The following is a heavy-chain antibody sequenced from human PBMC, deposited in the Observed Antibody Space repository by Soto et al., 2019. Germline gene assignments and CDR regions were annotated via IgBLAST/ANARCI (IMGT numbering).Heavy chain of an antibody. CDR1: GFTFSSYG. J-gene: IGHJ4*02. Sequence: QVQLVESGGGVVQPGRSLRLSCAASGFTFSSYGMHWVRQAPGKGLEWVAVISYDGSNKYYADSVKGRFTISRDNSKNTLYLQMNSTRAEDTGVYYRAKAGGGGGPRDYWGQGTLVTVSS. CDR2: ISYDGSNK. D-gene: IGHD3-16*01. V-gene: IGHV3-30*18. CDR3: AKAGGGGGPRDY.